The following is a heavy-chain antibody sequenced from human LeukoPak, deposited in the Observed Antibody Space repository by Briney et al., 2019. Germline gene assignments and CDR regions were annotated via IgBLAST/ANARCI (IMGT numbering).Heavy chain of an antibody. J-gene: IGHJ4*02. CDR3: AKGKYYSG. V-gene: IGHV3-48*04. CDR1: GFMFSSYS. D-gene: IGHD2/OR15-2a*01. CDR2: ISSFSRTI. Sequence: GGSLRLSCAGSGFMFSSYSMTWPRQAPGKGLEWISYISSFSRTIDYADSVQGRFTVSRDNAKNSLYLQMSSLRTEDTAIYYCAKGKYYSGWGQGTLVIVSS.